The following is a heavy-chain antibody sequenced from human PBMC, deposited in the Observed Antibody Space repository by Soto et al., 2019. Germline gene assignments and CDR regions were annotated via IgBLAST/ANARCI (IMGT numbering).Heavy chain of an antibody. J-gene: IGHJ4*02. D-gene: IGHD2-15*01. CDR3: ARVHCSGGSCYSIDY. Sequence: ASVKVSCKASGYTFTSYYMHWVRQAPGQGLEWMGIINPSGGSTSYAQKFQGRVAMTRDTSTSTVYMELSGLRSEDTAVYYCARVHCSGGSCYSIDYWGQGTLVTVSS. CDR2: INPSGGST. CDR1: GYTFTSYY. V-gene: IGHV1-46*03.